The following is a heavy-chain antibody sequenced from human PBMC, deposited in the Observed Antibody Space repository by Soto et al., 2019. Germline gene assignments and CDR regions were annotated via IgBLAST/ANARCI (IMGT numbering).Heavy chain of an antibody. CDR2: MNPNSGNT. V-gene: IGHV1-8*01. CDR3: ARGSSPYYDVYYYYGMDV. Sequence: ASVKVSCKASGYTFTSYDINWVRQATGQGLEWMGWMNPNSGNTGYAQKFQGRVTMTRNTSISTAYMELSSLRSEDTAVYYCARGSSPYYDVYYYYGMDVWGQRTTVTV. J-gene: IGHJ6*02. D-gene: IGHD1-26*01. CDR1: GYTFTSYD.